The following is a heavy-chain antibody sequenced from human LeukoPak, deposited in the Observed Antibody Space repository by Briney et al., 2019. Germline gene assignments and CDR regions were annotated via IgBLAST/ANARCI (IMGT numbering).Heavy chain of an antibody. CDR3: ARGRIAATQYYFDY. J-gene: IGHJ4*02. CDR1: GFTFSSYA. V-gene: IGHV3-23*01. CDR2: ISTSGDRT. D-gene: IGHD6-13*01. Sequence: PGGSLRLSCAASGFTFSSYAMSWVRQAPGEGLEWVSAISTSGDRTYYADSVKGRFTISRDNAKNTLYLQMNSLRAEDTAVYYCARGRIAATQYYFDYWGQGTLVTVSS.